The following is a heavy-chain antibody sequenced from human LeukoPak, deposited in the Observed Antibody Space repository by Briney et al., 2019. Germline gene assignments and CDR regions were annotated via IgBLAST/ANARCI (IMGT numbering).Heavy chain of an antibody. CDR1: GFTFSNYW. CDR3: AKPAYYDSSGYYRGYWYFDL. Sequence: PGGSLRLSCAASGFTFSNYWMSWVRQAPGKGLEWVAVISYDGSNKYYADSVKGRSTISRDNSKNTLYLQMNSLRAEDTAVYYCAKPAYYDSSGYYRGYWYFDLWGRGTLVTVSS. D-gene: IGHD3-22*01. J-gene: IGHJ2*01. CDR2: ISYDGSNK. V-gene: IGHV3-30*18.